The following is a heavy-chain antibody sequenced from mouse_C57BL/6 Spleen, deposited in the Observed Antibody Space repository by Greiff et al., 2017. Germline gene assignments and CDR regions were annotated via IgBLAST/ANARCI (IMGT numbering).Heavy chain of an antibody. CDR1: GYTFTSYW. D-gene: IGHD2-2*01. Sequence: QVQLQQPGAELVRPGTSVKLSCKASGYTFTSYWMHWVKQRPGQGLEWIGVIDPSDSYPNYNQKFKGKATLTVDTSSSTAYMQLSSLTSEDSAVYYCAREGYGYAWFAYWGQGTLVTVSA. CDR3: AREGYGYAWFAY. CDR2: IDPSDSYP. J-gene: IGHJ3*01. V-gene: IGHV1-59*01.